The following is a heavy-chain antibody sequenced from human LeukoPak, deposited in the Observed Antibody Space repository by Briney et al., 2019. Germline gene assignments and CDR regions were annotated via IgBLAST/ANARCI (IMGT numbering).Heavy chain of an antibody. CDR3: ASPVERVPSYYGSGSYLVGPCDY. J-gene: IGHJ4*02. D-gene: IGHD3-10*01. CDR1: GFTFSSYA. Sequence: GRSLRLSCAASGFTFSSYAMHWVRQPPGKGREWVAVISYDGSNKYYADSVKGRFTISRDNSKNTLYLQMNSLRAEDTAVYYCASPVERVPSYYGSGSYLVGPCDYWGQGTLVTVSS. CDR2: ISYDGSNK. V-gene: IGHV3-30-3*01.